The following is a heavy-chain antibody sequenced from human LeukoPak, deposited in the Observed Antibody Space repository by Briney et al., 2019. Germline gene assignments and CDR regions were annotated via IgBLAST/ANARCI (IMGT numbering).Heavy chain of an antibody. CDR2: IYYSGYT. Sequence: PSETLSLTCSVSGGSISTYYWSWIRQPPGKGLEWIGYIYYSGYTNYNPSLKSRVTISVDTSKNQFSLKLSSVTAADTAVYYCARLQYYYDSNGYYSLYYFDYWGQGTVVTVSS. CDR3: ARLQYYYDSNGYYSLYYFDY. D-gene: IGHD3-22*01. J-gene: IGHJ4*02. CDR1: GGSISTYY. V-gene: IGHV4-59*01.